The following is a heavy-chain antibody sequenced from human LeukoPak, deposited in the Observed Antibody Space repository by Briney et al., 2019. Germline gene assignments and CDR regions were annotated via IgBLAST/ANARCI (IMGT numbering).Heavy chain of an antibody. CDR3: ARGPMTTVTTTNGGAFDI. Sequence: SETLSLTCTVSGGSIGSYYWSWIRQPAGKGLEWIGRIYTSGSTNYNPSLKSRVTVSVDTSKNQFSLKLSSVTAADTAVYYCARGPMTTVTTTNGGAFDIWGQGTMVTVSS. V-gene: IGHV4-4*07. CDR2: IYTSGST. J-gene: IGHJ3*02. D-gene: IGHD4-17*01. CDR1: GGSIGSYY.